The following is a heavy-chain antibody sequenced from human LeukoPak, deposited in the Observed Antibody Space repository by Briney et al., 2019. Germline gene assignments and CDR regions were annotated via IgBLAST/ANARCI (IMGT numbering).Heavy chain of an antibody. V-gene: IGHV3-66*01. D-gene: IGHD1-1*01. CDR3: ARGGLETAVKYFFDY. CDR1: GFTVSSNY. Sequence: GGSLRLSCAASGFTVSSNYVSWVRQAPGKGLDWVSTIYRGGSTYYADSVKGRFTISRDNSKDTVYLQINTLRVEDTAVYYCARGGLETAVKYFFDYWGQGTLITVSS. J-gene: IGHJ4*02. CDR2: IYRGGST.